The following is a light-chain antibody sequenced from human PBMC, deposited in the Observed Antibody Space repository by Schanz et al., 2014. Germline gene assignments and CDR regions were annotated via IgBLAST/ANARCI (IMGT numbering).Light chain of an antibody. J-gene: IGKJ1*01. Sequence: EIVLTQSPGTLSLSPGERATLSCRASQGVSSGYLAWYQQKPGQAPRLLIYGASSRATGIPDRFSGSGSGTDFTLTISRLEPEDFATYYCQQYDSYPCTFGQGTKVEIK. CDR3: QQYDSYPCT. CDR2: GAS. CDR1: QGVSSGY. V-gene: IGKV3-20*01.